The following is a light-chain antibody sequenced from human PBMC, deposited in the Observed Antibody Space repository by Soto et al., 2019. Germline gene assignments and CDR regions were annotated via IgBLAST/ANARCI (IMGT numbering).Light chain of an antibody. CDR3: QQYSKWPPRYT. Sequence: EIVMTQSPVTLSASPGERVTLSCRASQSVDINLAWYQQKPGQVPRLLIYEASTRASDIPARFSGSGSGTDFTLTISSLQSEDFAIYFCQQYSKWPPRYTFGQGTKVEI. V-gene: IGKV3-15*01. J-gene: IGKJ2*01. CDR2: EAS. CDR1: QSVDIN.